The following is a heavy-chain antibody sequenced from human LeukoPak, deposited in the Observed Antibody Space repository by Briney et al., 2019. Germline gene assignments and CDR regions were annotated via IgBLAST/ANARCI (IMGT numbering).Heavy chain of an antibody. CDR3: ARDWGTYDILTEYYYYMDV. CDR1: GFTFSSYS. J-gene: IGHJ6*03. Sequence: GGSLRLSCAASGFTFSSYSMNWVRQAPGKGLEWVSSISSSSSYIYYADSVKGRFTISRDNAKNSLYLQMNRLRAEDTAVYYCARDWGTYDILTEYYYYMDVWGKGTTVTVSS. CDR2: ISSSSSYI. D-gene: IGHD3-9*01. V-gene: IGHV3-21*01.